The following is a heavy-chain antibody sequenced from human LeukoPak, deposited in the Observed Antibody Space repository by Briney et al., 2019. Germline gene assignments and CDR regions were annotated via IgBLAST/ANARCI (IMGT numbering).Heavy chain of an antibody. D-gene: IGHD6-19*01. V-gene: IGHV3-64D*09. CDR1: GFIFSSYA. Sequence: PGGSLRLSCAASGFIFSSYAMNWVRQAPGKGLEYVSVISSNGGSTYYADSVKGRFTISRDNSKNTLYLQMSSLRAEDTAVYYCVKTLISVAGTGAFDIWGQGTMVTVSS. CDR3: VKTLISVAGTGAFDI. J-gene: IGHJ3*02. CDR2: ISSNGGST.